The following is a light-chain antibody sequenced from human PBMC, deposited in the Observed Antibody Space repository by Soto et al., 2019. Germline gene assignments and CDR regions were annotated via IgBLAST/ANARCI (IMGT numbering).Light chain of an antibody. CDR2: EVT. V-gene: IGLV2-8*01. CDR3: SSYAGSNNYV. CDR1: SSDVGGYNY. J-gene: IGLJ1*01. Sequence: QSALTQPPSASGSPGQSVTTSCTGTSSDVGGYNYVSWYQQHPGKAPKLMISEVTKRPSGVPDRFSGSKSGNTASLTVSGLQDEDEADYYCSSYAGSNNYVFG.